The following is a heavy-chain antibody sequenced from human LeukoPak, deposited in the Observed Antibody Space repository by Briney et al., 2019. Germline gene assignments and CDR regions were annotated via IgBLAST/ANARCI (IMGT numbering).Heavy chain of an antibody. D-gene: IGHD2/OR15-2a*01. CDR2: ISGSGDRT. V-gene: IGHV3-23*01. CDR3: RYFLPHFDY. CDR1: GFTFNSYG. J-gene: IGHJ4*02. Sequence: GGSLRLSCAASGFTFNSYGVTWVRQAPGKGLECVSGISGSGDRTYYADSVKGRFTISRDNSKNTLYLQMNSLRAEDTAVYYCRYFLPHFDYWGQGTLVTVSS.